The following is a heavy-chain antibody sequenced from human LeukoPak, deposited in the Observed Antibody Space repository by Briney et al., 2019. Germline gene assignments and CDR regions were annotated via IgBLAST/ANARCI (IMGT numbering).Heavy chain of an antibody. CDR2: IYYSGST. Sequence: SQALSLTCTVSGGSISSGGYYWSWIRQHPGMGLEWIGYIYYSGSTYYNPSLKSRVTISVGTSKNQFSLKLSSVTAADTAVYYCARVRGTSFDYWGQGTLVSVSS. CDR1: GGSISSGGYY. J-gene: IGHJ4*02. CDR3: ARVRGTSFDY. D-gene: IGHD3-10*01. V-gene: IGHV4-31*03.